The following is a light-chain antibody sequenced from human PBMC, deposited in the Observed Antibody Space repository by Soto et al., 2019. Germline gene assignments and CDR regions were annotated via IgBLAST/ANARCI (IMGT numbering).Light chain of an antibody. CDR1: QSVSSS. Sequence: EIVLTQSPATLSLSPGERATLSCRASQSVSSSLAWYQQKPGQAPRLLIYDASNRATGIPARFSGSGSATDFTLTISSLGPEDVEVYYCQHCSTSFTVGPGTKVDIK. J-gene: IGKJ3*01. CDR2: DAS. CDR3: QHCSTSFT. V-gene: IGKV3-11*01.